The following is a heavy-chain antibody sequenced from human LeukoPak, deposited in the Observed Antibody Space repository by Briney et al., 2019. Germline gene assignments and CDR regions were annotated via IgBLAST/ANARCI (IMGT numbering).Heavy chain of an antibody. V-gene: IGHV1-69*01. CDR3: ARDSEMATMLHI. CDR2: IIPIFGTA. D-gene: IGHD5-24*01. Sequence: SVKVSCKASGGTFSSYAISWVRQAPGQGLEWMGGIIPIFGTANYAQKFQGRVTVTADESTSTAYMELSSLRSEDTAVYYCARDSEMATMLHIWGQGTMVTVSS. J-gene: IGHJ3*02. CDR1: GGTFSSYA.